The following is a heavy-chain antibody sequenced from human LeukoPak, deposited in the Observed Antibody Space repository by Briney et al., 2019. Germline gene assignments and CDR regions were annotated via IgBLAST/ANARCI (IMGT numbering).Heavy chain of an antibody. CDR1: GGSLSSYY. Sequence: SETLSLTCTVSGGSLSSYYWSWIRQPPGKGLEWIGYIYYSGSTNYNPSLKSRVTISVDTSKNQFSLKLSSVTAADTAVYYCARRDYDFWSGYLNWFDPWGQGTLVTVSS. CDR3: ARRDYDFWSGYLNWFDP. J-gene: IGHJ5*02. D-gene: IGHD3-3*01. CDR2: IYYSGST. V-gene: IGHV4-59*08.